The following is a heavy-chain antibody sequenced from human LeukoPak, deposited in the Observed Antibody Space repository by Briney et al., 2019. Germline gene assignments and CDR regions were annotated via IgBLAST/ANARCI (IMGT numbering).Heavy chain of an antibody. J-gene: IGHJ4*02. D-gene: IGHD3-10*01. CDR2: FDPEDGET. CDR1: GYTLTELS. Sequence: ASVKVSCKVSGYTLTELSMHWVRQAPGKGLEWMGGFDPEDGETIYAQKFQGRVTMTEDTSTVTAYMELSSLRSEDTAVYYCATDHSTMVRGVIIEWGQGTLVTVSS. CDR3: ATDHSTMVRGVIIE. V-gene: IGHV1-24*01.